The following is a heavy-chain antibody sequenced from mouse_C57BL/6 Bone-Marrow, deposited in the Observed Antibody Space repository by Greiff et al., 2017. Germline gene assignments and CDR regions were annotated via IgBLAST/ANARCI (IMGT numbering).Heavy chain of an antibody. CDR2: IYPGSGNT. CDR1: GYSFTSYY. D-gene: IGHD2-5*01. V-gene: IGHV1-66*01. J-gene: IGHJ1*03. CDR3: ASPSYYSNWYFDV. Sequence: QVQLQQSGPELVKPGASVKISCKASGYSFTSYYIHWVKQRPGQGLAWIGWIYPGSGNTKYNEKFKGKATLTEDTSSSTAYMQLSSLSSEDSAVYYCASPSYYSNWYFDVWGTGTTVTVSS.